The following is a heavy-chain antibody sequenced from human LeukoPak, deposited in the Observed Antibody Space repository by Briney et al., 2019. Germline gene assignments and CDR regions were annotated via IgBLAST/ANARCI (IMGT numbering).Heavy chain of an antibody. CDR1: GFTFSSYA. J-gene: IGHJ4*02. CDR2: MSYDGSNE. V-gene: IGHV3-30-3*01. Sequence: GRSLRLSCAASGFTFSSYAMHWVRQAPGKGLEWVAVMSYDGSNEYYADSVTGRFTISRDNSKNTLHLQMNSLRAEDTAVYYCARERISGSYYDYWGQGNLVTVSS. CDR3: ARERISGSYYDY. D-gene: IGHD1-26*01.